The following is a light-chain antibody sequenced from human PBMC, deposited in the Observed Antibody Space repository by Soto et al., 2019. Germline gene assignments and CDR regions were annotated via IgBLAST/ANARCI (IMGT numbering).Light chain of an antibody. J-gene: IGKJ1*01. CDR1: QSVSSSY. Sequence: EVVLTQSHGTLSLSPGERATLSCSATQSVSSSYLAWYQQKPGQAPRLLIYGASSRATGIPDRFSGSGSGTDFTLTISRLEPEDFAVYYCQQYGSSLTWTFGQGTKVDIK. V-gene: IGKV3-20*01. CDR3: QQYGSSLTWT. CDR2: GAS.